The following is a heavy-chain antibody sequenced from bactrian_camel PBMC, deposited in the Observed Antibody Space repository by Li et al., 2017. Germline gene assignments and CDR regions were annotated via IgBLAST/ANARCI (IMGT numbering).Heavy chain of an antibody. Sequence: VQLVESGGGLVQPGGSLRLSCAASGYTAKTCSWNWYRQSPGKGRELVSSLFANGGTYYHDSVKGRFTFAQDNTENAVSLQMNSLKPEDTATYYCNIGLCGTWPPGQDNYWGHGTQVTVS. CDR2: LFANGGT. CDR3: NIGLCGTWPPGQDNY. J-gene: IGHJ4*01. D-gene: IGHD5*01. CDR1: GYTAKTCS. V-gene: IGHV3S10*01.